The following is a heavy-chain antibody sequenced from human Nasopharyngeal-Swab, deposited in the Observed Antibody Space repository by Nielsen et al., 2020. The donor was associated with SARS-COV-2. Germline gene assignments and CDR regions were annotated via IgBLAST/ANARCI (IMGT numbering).Heavy chain of an antibody. J-gene: IGHJ4*01. V-gene: IGHV3-21*01. CDR3: ARDRGGSFSFLFVY. CDR1: GFTFSSYW. Sequence: GESLKISCAASGFTFSSYWMSWVRQAPGKGLEWVSSISSSSSYIYYADSVKGRFTISRDNSKNTLYLQMNSLRAEDTAVYYCARDRGGSFSFLFVYW. CDR2: ISSSSSYI. D-gene: IGHD1-26*01.